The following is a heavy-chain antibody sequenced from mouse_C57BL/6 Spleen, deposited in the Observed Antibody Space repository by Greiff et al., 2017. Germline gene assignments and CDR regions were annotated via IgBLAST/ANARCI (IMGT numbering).Heavy chain of an antibody. J-gene: IGHJ2*01. CDR1: GYTFTSYW. Sequence: QVQLKESGAELAKPGASVKLSCKASGYTFTSYWMHWVKQRPGQGLEWIGYINPSSGYTKYNQKFKDKATLTADKSSSTAYMRLSSLAYEDSAVXNCARTTVVAYYFDYWGQGTTLTVSS. CDR2: INPSSGYT. D-gene: IGHD1-1*01. V-gene: IGHV1-7*01. CDR3: ARTTVVAYYFDY.